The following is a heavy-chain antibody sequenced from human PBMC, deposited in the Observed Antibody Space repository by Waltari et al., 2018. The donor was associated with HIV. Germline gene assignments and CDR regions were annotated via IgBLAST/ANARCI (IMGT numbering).Heavy chain of an antibody. J-gene: IGHJ6*02. D-gene: IGHD2-21*02. V-gene: IGHV3-66*01. CDR3: ASIAYCGGDCYPRGMDV. CDR2: IYSGGST. Sequence: EVQLVESGGGLVQPGGSLRLSCAASAFTVSSHSMTWVRQAPGKGLEWVSVIYSGGSTYYADSVKGRFTISRDNSKNTLYLQMNSLRAEDTAVYYCASIAYCGGDCYPRGMDVWGQGTTVTVSS. CDR1: AFTVSSHS.